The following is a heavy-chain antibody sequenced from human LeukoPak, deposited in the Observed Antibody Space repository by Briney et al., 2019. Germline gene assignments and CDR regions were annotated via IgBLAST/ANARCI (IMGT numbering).Heavy chain of an antibody. J-gene: IGHJ4*02. CDR2: INHSGST. CDR3: AREYCSGGSCYAHFDY. Sequence: SETLSLTCAVYGGSFSGYYWSWIRQPPGKGLEWIGQINHSGSTNYNPSLKSRVTISVDTSKNQFSLKLSSVTAADTAVYYCAREYCSGGSCYAHFDYWGQGTLVTVSS. CDR1: GGSFSGYY. V-gene: IGHV4-34*01. D-gene: IGHD2-15*01.